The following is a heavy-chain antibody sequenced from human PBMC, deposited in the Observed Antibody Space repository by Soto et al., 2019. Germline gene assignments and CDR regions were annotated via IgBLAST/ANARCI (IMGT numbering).Heavy chain of an antibody. V-gene: IGHV5-10-1*01. J-gene: IGHJ6*02. CDR2: IDPSDSYT. Sequence: PGESLKISCKGSGYSFTSYWISWVRQMPGKGLEWMGRIDPSDSYTNYSPSFQGHVTISADKSISTAYLQWSSLKASDTAMYYCARLGAVTTYHYYYYYGMAVWGQGTTVTVSS. CDR1: GYSFTSYW. D-gene: IGHD4-17*01. CDR3: ARLGAVTTYHYYYYYGMAV.